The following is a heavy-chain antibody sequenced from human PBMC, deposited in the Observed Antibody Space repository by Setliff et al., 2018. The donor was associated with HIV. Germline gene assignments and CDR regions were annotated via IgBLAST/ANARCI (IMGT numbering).Heavy chain of an antibody. V-gene: IGHV1-2*02. CDR1: GFTFSDYY. D-gene: IGHD3-16*01. CDR2: INANSGHT. Sequence: ASVKVSCKASGFTFSDYYIHWVRQAPGQGLEWMGWINANSGHTNYAQKFQDRVTINADTSSTTAYMELSSLRSDDTAVYYCARDWNYVVDVWGKGTTVTVS. J-gene: IGHJ6*03. CDR3: ARDWNYVVDV.